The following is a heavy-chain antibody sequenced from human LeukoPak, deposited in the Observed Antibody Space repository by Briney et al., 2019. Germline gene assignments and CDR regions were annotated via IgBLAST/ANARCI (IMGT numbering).Heavy chain of an antibody. J-gene: IGHJ4*02. CDR3: ARVRSYGLYYFDY. V-gene: IGHV4-34*01. CDR1: GGSFSGYY. Sequence: SETLSPTCAVYGGSFSGYYWSWIRQPPGKGLEWIGEINHSGSTNYNPSLKSRVTISVDTSKNQFSLKLSSVTAADTAVYYCARVRSYGLYYFDYWGQGTLVTVSS. CDR2: INHSGST. D-gene: IGHD5-18*01.